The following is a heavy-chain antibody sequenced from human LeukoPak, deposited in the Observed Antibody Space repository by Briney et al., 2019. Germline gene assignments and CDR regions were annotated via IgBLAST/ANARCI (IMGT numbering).Heavy chain of an antibody. D-gene: IGHD5-12*01. J-gene: IGHJ6*03. CDR3: ARFAPSGYDLYYYYYMDV. CDR1: GGSITSYY. V-gene: IGHV4-59*01. CDR2: IDYSGST. Sequence: SETLSFSCTVSGGSITSYYWSWIRQPPGKGLEWVGYIDYSGSTNYNPSLKSRVTISVDTSKNQFSLKLSAVTAADTAVYYCARFAPSGYDLYYYYYMDVWGKGTTVTVSS.